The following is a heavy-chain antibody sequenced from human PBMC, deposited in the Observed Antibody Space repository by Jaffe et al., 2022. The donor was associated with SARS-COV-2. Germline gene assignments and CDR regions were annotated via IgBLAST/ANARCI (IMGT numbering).Heavy chain of an antibody. D-gene: IGHD3-22*01. CDR2: IFHSGST. V-gene: IGHV4-39*01. CDR1: GGSMSSTDYY. Sequence: QLQLQESGPGLVKPSETLSLTCIVSGGSMSSTDYYWGWIRQPPGKGLEWIGSIFHSGSTYYKPSLKSRVTISVDTSKNQMSLKMTSMTAADTAVYYCARQLLVVTLRVDLDGLDLWGRGTMVTVSS. CDR3: ARQLLVVTLRVDLDGLDL. J-gene: IGHJ3*01.